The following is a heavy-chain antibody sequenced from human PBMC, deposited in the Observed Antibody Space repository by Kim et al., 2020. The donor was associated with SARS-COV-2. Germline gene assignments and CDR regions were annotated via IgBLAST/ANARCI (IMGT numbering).Heavy chain of an antibody. CDR1: GYSFTSYW. CDR2: IYPGDSDT. Sequence: GESLKISCKGSGYSFTSYWIGWVRQMPGKGLEWMGIIYPGDSDTRYSPSFQGQVTISADKSISTAYLQWSSLKASDTAMYYCARHAHGTYYYGSGSYSPSWFDPWGQGTLVTVSS. CDR3: ARHAHGTYYYGSGSYSPSWFDP. D-gene: IGHD3-10*01. V-gene: IGHV5-51*01. J-gene: IGHJ5*02.